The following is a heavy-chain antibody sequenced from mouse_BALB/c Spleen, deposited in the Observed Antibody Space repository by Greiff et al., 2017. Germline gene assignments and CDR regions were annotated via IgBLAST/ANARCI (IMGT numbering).Heavy chain of an antibody. V-gene: IGHV5-17*02. CDR1: GSPFRGFG. J-gene: IGHJ4*01. CDR2: ISSGSSTI. D-gene: IGHD2-2*01. Sequence: EVQLVASGGGLLQPGGSRKLSFAASGSPFRGFGMPWVRQAPEKGLEWVAYISSGSSTIYYADTVKGRFTISRDNPKNTLFLQMTSLRSEDTAMYYCARLWLRGAMDYWGQGTSVTVSS. CDR3: ARLWLRGAMDY.